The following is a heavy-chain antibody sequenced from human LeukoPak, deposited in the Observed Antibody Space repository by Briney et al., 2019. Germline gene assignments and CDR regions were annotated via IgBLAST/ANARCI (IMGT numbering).Heavy chain of an antibody. V-gene: IGHV4-31*03. D-gene: IGHD3-10*01. CDR3: ARGWWVRGVMLDY. Sequence: SQTLSLTCTVSGGSISSGGYYWSWIRQHPGKGLEWIGEINHSGSTNYNPSLKSRVTISVDTSKNQFSLKLSSVTAADTAVYYCARGWWVRGVMLDYWGQGTLVTVSS. CDR1: GGSISSGGYY. CDR2: INHSGST. J-gene: IGHJ4*02.